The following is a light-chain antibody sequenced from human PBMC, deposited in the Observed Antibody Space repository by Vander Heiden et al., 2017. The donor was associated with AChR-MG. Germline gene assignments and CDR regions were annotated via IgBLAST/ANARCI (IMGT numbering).Light chain of an antibody. CDR1: SSGVGGYNF. CDR2: EVN. Sequence: QSALTQPPSASGSPGQSVTISCTGTSSGVGGYNFLSWYQQHPAKAPKLIIYEVNKRPSGVPDRFSGSKSGNTAYLTVSGLQAEDEADYYCQSYAGSKIVFGGGTKLTVL. CDR3: QSYAGSKIV. V-gene: IGLV2-8*01. J-gene: IGLJ2*01.